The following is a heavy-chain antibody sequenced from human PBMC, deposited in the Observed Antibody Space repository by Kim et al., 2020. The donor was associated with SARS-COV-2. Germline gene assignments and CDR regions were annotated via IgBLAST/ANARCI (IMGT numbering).Heavy chain of an antibody. Sequence: ASVKVSCKASGYTFTGYYMHWVRQAPGQGLEWMGRINPNSGGTNYAQKFQGRVTMTRDTSISTAYMELSRLRSDDTAVYYCASLYLWETNAFDIWGQGTMVTVSS. CDR3: ASLYLWETNAFDI. D-gene: IGHD3-16*01. CDR1: GYTFTGYY. CDR2: INPNSGGT. V-gene: IGHV1-2*06. J-gene: IGHJ3*02.